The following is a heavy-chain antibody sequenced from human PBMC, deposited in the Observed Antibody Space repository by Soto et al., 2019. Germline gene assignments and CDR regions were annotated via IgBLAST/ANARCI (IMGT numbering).Heavy chain of an antibody. CDR3: ARDRCSGGSCFVFEY. CDR2: IYHSGST. V-gene: IGHV4-30-2*01. Sequence: SETLSLTCAVSGGSISSGGYSWSWIRQPPGKGLEWIGYIYHSGSTYYNPSLKSRVTISVDRSKNQFSLKLSSVTAADTAVYYCARDRCSGGSCFVFEYWGPGIRVTLAS. D-gene: IGHD2-15*01. J-gene: IGHJ4*02. CDR1: GGSISSGGYS.